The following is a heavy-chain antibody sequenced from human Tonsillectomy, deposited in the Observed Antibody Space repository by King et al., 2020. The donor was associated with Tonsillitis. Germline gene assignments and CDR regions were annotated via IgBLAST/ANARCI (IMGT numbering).Heavy chain of an antibody. J-gene: IGHJ4*02. Sequence: QLVQSGAEVKKPGESLKISCKGSGYTFSNYWIGWVRQMPGKGLEWMGSTYPGDSDSRYSPSFQGQVTMSADKSISTAYLQWSSLKASDTAMYYCARRGYDSSGYGLDYWGQGTLVTVSS. CDR3: ARRGYDSSGYGLDY. CDR2: TYPGDSDS. CDR1: GYTFSNYW. D-gene: IGHD3-22*01. V-gene: IGHV5-51*03.